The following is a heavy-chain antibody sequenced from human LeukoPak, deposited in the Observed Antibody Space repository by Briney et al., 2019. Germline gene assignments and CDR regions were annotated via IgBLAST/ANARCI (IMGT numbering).Heavy chain of an antibody. J-gene: IGHJ3*02. Sequence: PGRSLRLSCAASGFTFSSYWMHWVRQAPGKGLVWVSRINTDGSSTSYADSVKGRFTISRDNAKNTLYLQMNSLRAEDTAVYYCARADSSSSEAAFDIWGQGTMVTVSS. CDR1: GFTFSSYW. CDR3: ARADSSSSEAAFDI. CDR2: INTDGSST. D-gene: IGHD6-6*01. V-gene: IGHV3-74*01.